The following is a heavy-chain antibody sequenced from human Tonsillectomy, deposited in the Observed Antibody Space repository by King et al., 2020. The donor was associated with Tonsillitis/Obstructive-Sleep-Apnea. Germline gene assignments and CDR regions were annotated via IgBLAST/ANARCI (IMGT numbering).Heavy chain of an antibody. CDR2: IYSGGST. CDR1: GFTVSSNY. D-gene: IGHD3-10*01. J-gene: IGHJ6*04. CDR3: AREGYNYGSGLDV. V-gene: IGHV3-66*01. Sequence: DAQLVQSGGGLVQPGGSLRLSCAASGFTVSSNYMSWVRQAPGKGLEWVSVIYSGGSTYYADSVKGRFTISRDKSKNTLYLQMNSLRAEDTAVYYCAREGYNYGSGLDVWGKGTTVTVSS.